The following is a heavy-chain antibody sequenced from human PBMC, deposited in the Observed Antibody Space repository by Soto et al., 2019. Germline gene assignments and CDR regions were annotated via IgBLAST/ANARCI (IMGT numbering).Heavy chain of an antibody. V-gene: IGHV4-34*01. Sequence: TSETLSLTCAVYGGSFSGYYWSWIRQPPGKGLEWIGEINHSGSTNYNPSLKSRGTISVDTSKNQFSLKLSSVTAADTAVFSCAREYFFVGGSCSGFYYSSNMNVWGKGTRAPASS. CDR2: INHSGST. CDR1: GGSFSGYY. D-gene: IGHD2-15*01. CDR3: AREYFFVGGSCSGFYYSSNMNV. J-gene: IGHJ6*03.